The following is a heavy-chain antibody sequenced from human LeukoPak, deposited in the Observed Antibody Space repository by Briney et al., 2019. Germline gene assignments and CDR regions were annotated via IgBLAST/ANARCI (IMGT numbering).Heavy chain of an antibody. CDR2: ISYDGSNK. CDR1: GFTFSSYG. D-gene: IGHD2-2*01. CDR3: AKDRASRYFDY. Sequence: GGSLRLSCAASGFTFSSYGMHWVRQAPGKGLEWVAVISYDGSNKYYADSVKGRFTISRDNSKNTLYLQMNSLRAEDTAVYYCAKDRASRYFDYWGQGTLVTVPS. J-gene: IGHJ4*02. V-gene: IGHV3-30*18.